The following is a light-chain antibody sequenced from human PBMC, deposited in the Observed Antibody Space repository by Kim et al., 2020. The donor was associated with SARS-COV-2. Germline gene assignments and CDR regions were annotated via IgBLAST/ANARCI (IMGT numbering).Light chain of an antibody. CDR2: AAS. V-gene: IGKV1-39*01. CDR3: QQCYSYPWT. J-gene: IGKJ1*01. Sequence: ASVGDRVTITCRASQSIRSWLNWYQQKPGKAPKLLIYAASSLESGVPSRFSGSGSGTDFTLTISSLQPDDFATYYCQQCYSYPWTFGQGTKVDIK. CDR1: QSIRSW.